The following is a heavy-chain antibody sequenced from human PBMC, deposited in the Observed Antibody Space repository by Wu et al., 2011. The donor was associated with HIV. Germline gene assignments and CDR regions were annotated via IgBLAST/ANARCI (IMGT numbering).Heavy chain of an antibody. J-gene: IGHJ6*02. CDR1: GDTTFTSYY. CDR2: INPSGGST. D-gene: IGHD5-24*01. Sequence: QVQLVQSGAEVKKPGASVKVSCKASGDTTFTSYYMHWVRQAPGQGLEWMGIINPSGGSTSYAQKFQGRVTMTRDTSTSTVYMELSSLRSEDTAVYYCARDQHPGGYNLSPIEMVYYFYGWTSGAKGPRSPSP. V-gene: IGHV1-46*01. CDR3: ARDQHPGGYNLSPIEMVYYFYGWTS.